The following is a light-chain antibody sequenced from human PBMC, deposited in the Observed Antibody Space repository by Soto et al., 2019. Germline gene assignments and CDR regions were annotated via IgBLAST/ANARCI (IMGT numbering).Light chain of an antibody. CDR3: SSYTSIITVI. CDR1: SSDVGGYNY. V-gene: IGLV2-14*01. CDR2: EVS. J-gene: IGLJ2*01. Sequence: QSALTQPASVSGSPGQSITISCTGTSSDVGGYNYVSWYQQHPGKAPKLMIYEVSNRPSGVSNRFSGSKSGNTASLTISGLHAEDEADYYCSSYTSIITVIFGGGTKLTVL.